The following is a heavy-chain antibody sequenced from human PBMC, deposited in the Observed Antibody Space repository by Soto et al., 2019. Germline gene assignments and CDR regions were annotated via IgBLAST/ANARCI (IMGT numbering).Heavy chain of an antibody. V-gene: IGHV3-15*07. CDR2: VNSKTDGGTT. Sequence: EKGLEWVGRVNSKTDGGTTGLGATVKGRFAISSDDSKNMVYLQVNSLTTEDTAVYYCTTDSYSTSVTGRFAYRGHGTALPVSS. CDR3: TTDSYSTSVTGRFAY. D-gene: IGHD6-13*01. J-gene: IGHJ4*01.